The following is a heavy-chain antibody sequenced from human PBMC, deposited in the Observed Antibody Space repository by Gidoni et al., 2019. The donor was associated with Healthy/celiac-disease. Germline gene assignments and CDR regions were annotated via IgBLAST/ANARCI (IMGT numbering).Heavy chain of an antibody. CDR2: ISGSGGST. J-gene: IGHJ4*02. V-gene: IGHV3-23*01. CDR1: GFTFSSYA. CDR3: AKVIRLAGYFAPLDY. Sequence: EVQLFESEGGLLQPGGSLRLSCAASGFTFSSYAMSWVRQAPGKGLEWVSAISGSGGSTYYSDSVKGRFTISRDNSKNTLYLQMNSLRAEDTAVYYCAKVIRLAGYFAPLDYWGQGTLVTVSS. D-gene: IGHD3-22*01.